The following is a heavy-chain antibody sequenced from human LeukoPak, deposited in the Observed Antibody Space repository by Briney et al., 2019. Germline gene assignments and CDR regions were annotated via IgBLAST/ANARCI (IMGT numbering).Heavy chain of an antibody. CDR1: GFTFSSYA. CDR3: ARDLSYDSSGSPNY. D-gene: IGHD3-22*01. CDR2: ISYDGSNK. J-gene: IGHJ4*02. V-gene: IGHV3-30-3*01. Sequence: GRSLRLSCAASGFTFSSYAMHWVRQAPGKGLEWVAVISYDGSNKYYADSVKGRFTISRDNSKNTLYLQMNSLRAEDTAVYYCARDLSYDSSGSPNYWGQGTLVTVSS.